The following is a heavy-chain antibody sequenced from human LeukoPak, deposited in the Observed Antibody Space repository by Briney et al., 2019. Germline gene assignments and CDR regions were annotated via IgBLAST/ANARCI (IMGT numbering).Heavy chain of an antibody. CDR2: IYYSGST. J-gene: IGHJ5*02. CDR1: GGSISSYY. V-gene: IGHV4-59*01. CDR3: ARGGVYYYDSSRFDP. D-gene: IGHD3-22*01. Sequence: SETLSLTCTVSGGSISSYYWIWIRQPPGKGLEWSGYIYYSGSTNYNPSLKSRVTISVDTSKNQFSLELSSVTAADTAVYYCARGGVYYYDSSRFDPWGQGTLVTVSS.